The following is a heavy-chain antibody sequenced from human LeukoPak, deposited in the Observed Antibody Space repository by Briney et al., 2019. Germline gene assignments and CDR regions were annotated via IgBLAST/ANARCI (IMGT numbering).Heavy chain of an antibody. J-gene: IGHJ3*01. CDR1: GGSISNSTYY. CDR2: IFYRGST. Sequence: SSDTLSLTCTVSGGSISNSTYYWGWVRQPPGKGLEWIGSIFYRGSTYYTPSLKSRVTISVDTSKNQFSLKLTSVTAADTATYFCARNWVADSFDFWGQGTMVTVSS. D-gene: IGHD6-19*01. CDR3: ARNWVADSFDF. V-gene: IGHV4-39*01.